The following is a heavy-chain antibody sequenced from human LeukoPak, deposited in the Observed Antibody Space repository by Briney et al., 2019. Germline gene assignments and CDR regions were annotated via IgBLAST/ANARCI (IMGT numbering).Heavy chain of an antibody. V-gene: IGHV3-21*01. CDR2: ISSSSSYI. CDR3: ARGRGFTMVRGVYLDH. J-gene: IGHJ4*02. CDR1: GFTFSSYS. Sequence: PGGSLRLSCAASGFTFSSYSMNWVRQAPGKGLEWVSSISSSSSYIYYADSVKGRFTISRDNAKNSLYLQMNSLRAEDTAVYYCARGRGFTMVRGVYLDHWGQGTLVTVSS. D-gene: IGHD3-10*01.